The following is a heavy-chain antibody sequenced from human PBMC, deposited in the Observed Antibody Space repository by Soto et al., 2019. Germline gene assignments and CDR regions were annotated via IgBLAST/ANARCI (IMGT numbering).Heavy chain of an antibody. CDR1: GFTLSGRS. J-gene: IGHJ6*04. CDR2: IDNAGTDS. CDR3: ARGWFGPDV. Sequence: EVQLVESGGGLVQPGGSLRLSCAASGFTLSGRSMHWVRQAPGKGLVWVSGIDNAGTDSTYADSVKGRFTSSRDNAKNILYLTMNSLRVEDTAVYYCARGWFGPDVWGKGTTVTVSS. V-gene: IGHV3-74*01. D-gene: IGHD3-10*01.